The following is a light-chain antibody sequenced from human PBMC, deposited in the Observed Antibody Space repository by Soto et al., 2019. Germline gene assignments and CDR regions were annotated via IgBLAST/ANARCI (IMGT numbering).Light chain of an antibody. V-gene: IGLV2-23*02. CDR1: SSDVGSYNL. CDR3: CSYAGSSNWV. Sequence: QSALTQPASVSGSLGQSITISCTGTSSDVGSYNLVSWYHQHPGKAPKVIIYEVIKRPSGVSNRFSGSKSGNTASLTISGLQAEDAADYYCCSYAGSSNWVFGGGTKLTVL. CDR2: EVI. J-gene: IGLJ3*02.